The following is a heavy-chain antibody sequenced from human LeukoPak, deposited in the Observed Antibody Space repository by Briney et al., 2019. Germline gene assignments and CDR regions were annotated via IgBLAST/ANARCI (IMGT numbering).Heavy chain of an antibody. CDR3: TGKGT. D-gene: IGHD3-10*01. CDR2: INRKTDGGTT. J-gene: IGHJ5*02. V-gene: IGHV3-15*01. CDR1: GLTVSDAW. Sequence: GGSLRLSCAASGLTVSDAWMNRVRQAPGKGLEWVGRINRKTDGGTTDYAAPVKGRFTISRDDSKNTLYMQINSLKTDDTAVYYCTGKGTLGQGTLVTVSS.